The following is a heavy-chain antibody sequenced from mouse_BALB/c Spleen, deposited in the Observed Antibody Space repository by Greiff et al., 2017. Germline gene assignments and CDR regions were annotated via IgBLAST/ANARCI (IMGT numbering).Heavy chain of an antibody. D-gene: IGHD2-1*01. CDR1: GYSITSGYY. J-gene: IGHJ4*01. V-gene: IGHV3-6*02. CDR2: ISYDGSN. Sequence: EVKLQESGPGLVKPSQSLSLTCSVTGYSITSGYYWNWIRQFPGNKLEWMGYISYDGSNNYNPSLKNRISITRDTSKNQFFLKLNSVTTEDTATYYCASYGIYAMDYWGQGTSVTVSS. CDR3: ASYGIYAMDY.